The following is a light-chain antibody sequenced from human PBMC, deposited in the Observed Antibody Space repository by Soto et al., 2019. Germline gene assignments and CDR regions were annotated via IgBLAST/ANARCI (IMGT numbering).Light chain of an antibody. CDR1: QSFSRSF. J-gene: IGKJ3*01. V-gene: IGKV3-20*01. Sequence: IVLTQSPGTLSVSPGERATLSCRASQSFSRSFLAWYQHKPGQPPRLLTYGASSRATGVPDRFSGSGSGTDFTLTISRLEPEDFAVYYCQHFGSSPTFGPGTIVDIK. CDR3: QHFGSSPT. CDR2: GAS.